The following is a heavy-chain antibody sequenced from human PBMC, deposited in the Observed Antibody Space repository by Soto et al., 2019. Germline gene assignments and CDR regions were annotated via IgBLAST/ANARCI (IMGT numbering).Heavy chain of an antibody. V-gene: IGHV1-69*12. D-gene: IGHD5-12*01. Sequence: QVQLVQSGTEVKKPGSSVKVSCKASGGTFSNYAISWVRQAPGQGLEWMGGIIPMFGTTNYAQKFQGRVTITADEATSTAHMEVRSLRSEDTAVYYCAREISGSGYDQTLDYWSQGTLVTVSS. CDR1: GGTFSNYA. CDR2: IIPMFGTT. CDR3: AREISGSGYDQTLDY. J-gene: IGHJ4*02.